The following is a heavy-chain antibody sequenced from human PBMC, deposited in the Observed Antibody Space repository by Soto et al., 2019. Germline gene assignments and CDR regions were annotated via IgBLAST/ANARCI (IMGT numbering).Heavy chain of an antibody. CDR1: GYTFTGYY. D-gene: IGHD3-3*01. CDR3: ARDKENYDFWSGEFDY. J-gene: IGHJ4*02. CDR2: INPNSGAT. Sequence: GASVKVSCKASGYTFTGYYMHWVRQAPGQGLEWMGWINPNSGATNYAQKFQGRVTITADESTSTAYMELSSLRSEDTAVYYCARDKENYDFWSGEFDYWGQGTLVTVSS. V-gene: IGHV1-2*02.